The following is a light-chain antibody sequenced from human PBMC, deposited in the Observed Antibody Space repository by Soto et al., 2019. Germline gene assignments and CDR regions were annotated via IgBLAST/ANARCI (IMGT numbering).Light chain of an antibody. CDR1: NTDIGTYKY. J-gene: IGLJ2*01. V-gene: IGLV2-14*01. Sequence: QSALTQPASVSGSPGQSVTISCSGTNTDIGTYKYVSWYQQRPGRAPKLIIYEVSNRPSGTSSRFSASKSANTATLTISGLQTEDEADYYCSSYTSGSILVIFGGGTKLTVL. CDR3: SSYTSGSILVI. CDR2: EVS.